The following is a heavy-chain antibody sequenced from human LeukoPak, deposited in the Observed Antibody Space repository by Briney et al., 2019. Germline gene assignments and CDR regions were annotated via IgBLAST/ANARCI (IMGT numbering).Heavy chain of an antibody. Sequence: PGGSLRLSCSASGFAFSNYAMHWVRQAPGKGLEHVSAINSNGGRTYYADSVKGRFTISGDNSMGTLFLQMSSLSAEDTAVYYCVKGTGTKYYYYGMDVWGQGTTVTVSS. J-gene: IGHJ6*02. V-gene: IGHV3-64D*06. D-gene: IGHD3/OR15-3a*01. CDR3: VKGTGTKYYYYGMDV. CDR2: INSNGGRT. CDR1: GFAFSNYA.